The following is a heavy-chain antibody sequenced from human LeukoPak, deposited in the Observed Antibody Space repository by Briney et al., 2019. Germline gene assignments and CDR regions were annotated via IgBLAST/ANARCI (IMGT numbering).Heavy chain of an antibody. Sequence: SETLSLTCTVSGYFSTAYYWGWIRQPPGKGLEWMASIRPDGHTYTNSSLRHQLTISADMYRNEFSLKLNSLTAADTAVYYCARQVATKGEWAFDVWGQGTVVTVSS. CDR1: GYFSTAYY. D-gene: IGHD5-12*01. J-gene: IGHJ3*01. CDR2: IRPDGHT. CDR3: ARQVATKGEWAFDV. V-gene: IGHV4-38-2*02.